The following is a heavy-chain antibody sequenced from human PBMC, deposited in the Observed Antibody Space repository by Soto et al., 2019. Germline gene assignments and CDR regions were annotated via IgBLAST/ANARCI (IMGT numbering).Heavy chain of an antibody. D-gene: IGHD3-22*01. CDR3: ARGPRISDYYDSSGYYGLLDY. CDR1: GGTFSSYA. V-gene: IGHV1-69*06. Sequence: SVKVSCKASGGTFSSYAISWVRQAPGQGLEWMGGIIPIFGTANYAQKFQGRVTITADKSTSTAYMELSSLRSEDTAVYYCARGPRISDYYDSSGYYGLLDYWGQGTLVTVSS. J-gene: IGHJ4*02. CDR2: IIPIFGTA.